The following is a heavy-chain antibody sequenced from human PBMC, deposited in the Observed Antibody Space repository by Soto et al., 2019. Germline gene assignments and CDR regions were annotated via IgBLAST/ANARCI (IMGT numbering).Heavy chain of an antibody. CDR3: ARSSSIAARESWFDP. D-gene: IGHD6-6*01. CDR2: INPNSGGT. V-gene: IGHV1-2*04. CDR1: GYTFTGYY. J-gene: IGHJ5*02. Sequence: ASVKVSCKASGYTFTGYYMHWVRQAPGQGLEWMGWINPNSGGTNYAQKFQGWVTMTRDTSISTAYMELSRLRSDDTAVYYCARSSSIAARESWFDPWGQGTLVTVSS.